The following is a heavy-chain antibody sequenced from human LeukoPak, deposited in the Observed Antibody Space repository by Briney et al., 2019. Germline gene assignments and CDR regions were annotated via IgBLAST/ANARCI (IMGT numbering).Heavy chain of an antibody. CDR1: GYTFTGHY. Sequence: ASVKVSCKASGYTFTGHYMHWVRQAPGQGLEWMEWINPNSGGTNYAQKFQGWVTMTRDTSISTAYMELSRLRSDDTAVYYCARGRRIFYSSSWYPFFDYWGQGTLVTVSS. D-gene: IGHD6-13*01. J-gene: IGHJ4*02. V-gene: IGHV1-2*04. CDR3: ARGRRIFYSSSWYPFFDY. CDR2: INPNSGGT.